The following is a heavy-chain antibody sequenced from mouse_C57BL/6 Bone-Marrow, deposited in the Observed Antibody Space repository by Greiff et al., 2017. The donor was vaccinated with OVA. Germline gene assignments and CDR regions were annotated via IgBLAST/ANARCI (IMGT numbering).Heavy chain of an antibody. Sequence: VQLQQPGAELVKPGASVKLSCKASGYTFTSYWMQWVKQRPGQGLEWIGEIDPSDSYTNYNQKFKGKATLTVDTSSSTAYMQLSSLTSEDSAVYYCARAGDGYYAWYFDVWGTGTTVTVSS. CDR1: GYTFTSYW. CDR3: ARAGDGYYAWYFDV. CDR2: IDPSDSYT. V-gene: IGHV1-50*01. J-gene: IGHJ1*03. D-gene: IGHD2-3*01.